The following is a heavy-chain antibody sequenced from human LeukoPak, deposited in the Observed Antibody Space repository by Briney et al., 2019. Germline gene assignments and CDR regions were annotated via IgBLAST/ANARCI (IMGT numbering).Heavy chain of an antibody. V-gene: IGHV4-39*07. D-gene: IGHD1-26*01. CDR2: IYYSGGT. CDR3: ATTLVVGNIFDY. CDR1: GGSISSSSYY. J-gene: IGHJ4*02. Sequence: SETLSLTCTVSGGSISSSSYYWGWIRQPPGKGLEWIGSIYYSGGTYDNPSLKSRVTISVDTSKNQFSLNLSSVTAADTAVYYCATTLVVGNIFDYWGQGTLVTVSS.